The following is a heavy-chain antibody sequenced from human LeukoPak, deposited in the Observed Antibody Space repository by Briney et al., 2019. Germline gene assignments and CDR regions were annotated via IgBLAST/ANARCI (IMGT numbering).Heavy chain of an antibody. J-gene: IGHJ4*02. D-gene: IGHD5-18*01. V-gene: IGHV3-21*01. Sequence: GGSLRLSCAASGFTFGSYSMNWVRQAPGKGLEWVSSISGRSSYIYYADSVKGRFTISRDNAKNSLYLQMNSLRAEDTAVYYCARVGYYYFDYWGQGTLVTVSS. CDR1: GFTFGSYS. CDR2: ISGRSSYI. CDR3: ARVGYYYFDY.